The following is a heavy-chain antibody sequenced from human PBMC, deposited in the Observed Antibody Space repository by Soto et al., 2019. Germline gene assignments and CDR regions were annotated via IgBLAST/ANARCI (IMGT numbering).Heavy chain of an antibody. CDR1: GGSISSYY. CDR2: IYYGGTT. J-gene: IGHJ5*02. Sequence: SETLSLTCTVSGGSISSYYWSWIRQPPGKGLEWIGYIYYGGTTNYNPSLKSRVTISVDTSKNQFSLKLSSVTAADTAVYYCARYSGRYSYNWFDPWGQGTLVTVSS. V-gene: IGHV4-59*01. CDR3: ARYSGRYSYNWFDP. D-gene: IGHD1-26*01.